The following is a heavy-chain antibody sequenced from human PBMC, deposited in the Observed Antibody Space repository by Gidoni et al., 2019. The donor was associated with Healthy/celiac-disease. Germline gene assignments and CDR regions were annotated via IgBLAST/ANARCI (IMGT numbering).Heavy chain of an antibody. CDR3: AKEGSNYGYFDY. J-gene: IGHJ4*02. CDR1: GFTFSSYG. Sequence: QVQLVESGGGVVQPGRSLRLPCAAPGFTFSSYGMHWVRQATGKGLEWVAVISHDGSNKYYADSVKGRFTISRDNSKNTLYLQMNSLRAEDTAVYYCAKEGSNYGYFDYWGQGTLVTVLL. V-gene: IGHV3-30*18. D-gene: IGHD4-4*01. CDR2: ISHDGSNK.